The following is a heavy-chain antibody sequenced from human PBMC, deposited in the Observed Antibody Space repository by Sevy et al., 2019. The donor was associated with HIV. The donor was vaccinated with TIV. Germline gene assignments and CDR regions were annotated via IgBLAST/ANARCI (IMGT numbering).Heavy chain of an antibody. Sequence: GGSLRLSCAASGFTFSHHNMNWVRQAPGKGLEWISYISKSGSTRYFADSVRGRFTISRDNAKNSLFLEMHSLTYEDTAVYYCAREENRELGTIPLDSWGRGIQVTVSS. D-gene: IGHD7-27*01. CDR3: AREENRELGTIPLDS. CDR2: ISKSGSTR. J-gene: IGHJ4*02. V-gene: IGHV3-48*02. CDR1: GFTFSHHN.